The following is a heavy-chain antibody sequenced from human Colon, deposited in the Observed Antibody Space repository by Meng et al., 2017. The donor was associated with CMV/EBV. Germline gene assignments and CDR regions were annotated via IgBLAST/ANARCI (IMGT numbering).Heavy chain of an antibody. CDR1: GGFISGSSYY. CDR2: MYYSGNT. J-gene: IGHJ6*03. D-gene: IGHD3-22*01. Sequence: QVKLQGPGPGLVKASETLSLTCTVSGGFISGSSYYWGWIRQPPGKGLEWIGSMYYSGNTHYKSSLKSRVTISVDTSKNQFSLRLNSVTAADTAVYYCARTVQWLAPFYYYMDVWGKGTLVTVSS. CDR3: ARTVQWLAPFYYYMDV. V-gene: IGHV4-39*07.